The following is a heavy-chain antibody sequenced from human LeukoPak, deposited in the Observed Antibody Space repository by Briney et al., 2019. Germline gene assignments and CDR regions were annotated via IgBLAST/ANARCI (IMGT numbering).Heavy chain of an antibody. D-gene: IGHD3-3*01. CDR2: IYHSGST. CDR3: ARSGSDFWSGFHFDP. CDR1: GGSISSSSYY. J-gene: IGHJ5*02. Sequence: SETLSLTCTVSGGSISSSSYYWGWIRQPPGKGLEWIGSIYHSGSTYYNPSLKSRVTISVDTSKNQFSLKLSSVTAADTAVYYCARSGSDFWSGFHFDPWGQGTLVTVSS. V-gene: IGHV4-39*07.